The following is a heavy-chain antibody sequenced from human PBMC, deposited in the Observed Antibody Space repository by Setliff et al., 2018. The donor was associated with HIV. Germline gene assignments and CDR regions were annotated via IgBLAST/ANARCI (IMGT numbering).Heavy chain of an antibody. CDR3: ARGLSSGWYGYWYFDL. J-gene: IGHJ2*01. V-gene: IGHV4-61*09. CDR2: IYTSGST. CDR1: GGSISSGSYY. Sequence: LSLTCTVSGGSISSGSYYWSWIRRPAGKGLEWIGHIYTSGSTNYNPSLKSRVTISVDTSKNQFSLKLSSVTAADTAVYYCARGLSSGWYGYWYFDLWGRGTLVTVSS. D-gene: IGHD6-19*01.